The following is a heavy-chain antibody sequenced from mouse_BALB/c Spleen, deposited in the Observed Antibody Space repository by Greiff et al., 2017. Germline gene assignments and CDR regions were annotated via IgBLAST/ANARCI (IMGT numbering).Heavy chain of an antibody. Sequence: VQLQQPGAELVKPGASVKLSCKASGYTFTSYWMHWVKQRPGQGLEWIGEINPSNGRTNYNEKFKSKATLTVDKSSSTAYMQLSSLTSEDSAVYYCAREGTYFDYWGQGTTLTVSS. CDR3: AREGTYFDY. D-gene: IGHD3-3*01. CDR2: INPSNGRT. CDR1: GYTFTSYW. V-gene: IGHV1S81*02. J-gene: IGHJ2*01.